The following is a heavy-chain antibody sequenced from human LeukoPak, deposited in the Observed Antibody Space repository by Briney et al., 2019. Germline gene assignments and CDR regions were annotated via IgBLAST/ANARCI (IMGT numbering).Heavy chain of an antibody. V-gene: IGHV4-39*07. CDR3: ARGPPQYYFDY. CDR1: GGSINSNTYF. J-gene: IGHJ4*02. CDR2: IYYSGST. Sequence: SETLSLTCTVSGGSINSNTYFWGWIRQPPGKGLEWIGSIYYSGSTYYNPSLKSRVTISADTSKNQFSLKLSSVTAADTAVYYCARGPPQYYFDYWGQGTLVTVSS.